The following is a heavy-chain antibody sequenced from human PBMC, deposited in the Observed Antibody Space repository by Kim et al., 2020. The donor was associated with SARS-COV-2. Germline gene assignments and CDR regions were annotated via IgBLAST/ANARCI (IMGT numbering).Heavy chain of an antibody. V-gene: IGHV1-69*13. D-gene: IGHD5-12*01. CDR2: IIPIFGTA. J-gene: IGHJ4*02. Sequence: SVKVSCKASGGTFSSYAISWVRQAPGQGLERMGGIIPIFGTANYAQKFQGRVTITADESTSTAYMELSSLRSEDTAVYYCARDPPRDIVATEGDYWGQGTLVTVSS. CDR3: ARDPPRDIVATEGDY. CDR1: GGTFSSYA.